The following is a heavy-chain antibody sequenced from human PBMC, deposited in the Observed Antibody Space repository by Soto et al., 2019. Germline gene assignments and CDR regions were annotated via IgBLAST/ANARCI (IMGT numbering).Heavy chain of an antibody. D-gene: IGHD3-3*01. CDR1: GFTFSSYA. V-gene: IGHV3-23*01. CDR2: ISGSGGST. CDR3: AKDPLFVLRFLEWFHDY. J-gene: IGHJ4*02. Sequence: GGSLRLSCAASGFTFSSYAMSWVRQAPGKGLEWVSAISGSGGSTYYADSVKGRFTISRDNSKNTLYLQMNSLRAEDTAVYYCAKDPLFVLRFLEWFHDYWGQGTLVTV.